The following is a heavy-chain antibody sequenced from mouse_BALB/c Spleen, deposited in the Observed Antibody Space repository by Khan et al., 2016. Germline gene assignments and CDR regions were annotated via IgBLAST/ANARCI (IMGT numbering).Heavy chain of an antibody. J-gene: IGHJ3*01. Sequence: EVKLLESGGGLVQPGGSLKLSCAASGFDFSRYWMSWVRQAPGKGLEWIGEINPDSSTINYTTSLKDKFIISRDTAKNPLYLQMSKVRSEDTALYYCARLHYSCCFAYWGQGTLVTVSA. CDR3: ARLHYSCCFAY. D-gene: IGHD1-2*01. CDR1: GFDFSRYW. V-gene: IGHV4-1*02. CDR2: INPDSSTI.